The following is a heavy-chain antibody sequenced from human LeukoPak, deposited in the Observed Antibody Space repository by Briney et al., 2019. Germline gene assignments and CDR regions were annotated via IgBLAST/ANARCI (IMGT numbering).Heavy chain of an antibody. CDR3: ARLFSSSSWRYDAFDI. CDR1: GGSISSYY. CDR2: IYYSGST. D-gene: IGHD6-13*01. V-gene: IGHV4-59*04. Sequence: SEALSLTCTVSGGSISSYYWSWIRQPPGKGLEWIGYIYYSGSTYYNPSLKSRVTISVDTSKNQFSLKLSSVTAADTAVYYCARLFSSSSWRYDAFDIWGQGTMVTVSS. J-gene: IGHJ3*02.